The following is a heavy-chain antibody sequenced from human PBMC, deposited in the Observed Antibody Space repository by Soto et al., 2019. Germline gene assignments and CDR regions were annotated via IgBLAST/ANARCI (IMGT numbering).Heavy chain of an antibody. CDR2: IHAGNGYT. CDR1: GYTFDNYA. CDR3: ARVQYSGYDFKLAFDI. D-gene: IGHD5-12*01. Sequence: QVPLVQSGAQVKKPGASVKVSCKASGYTFDNYALHWVRQAPGRRLEWMGWIHAGNGYTKYSQRFQGRVTIPRAPSASTVHMDLSSLRSEDTAVYYCARVQYSGYDFKLAFDIWGQGTMVTVSS. J-gene: IGHJ3*02. V-gene: IGHV1-3*01.